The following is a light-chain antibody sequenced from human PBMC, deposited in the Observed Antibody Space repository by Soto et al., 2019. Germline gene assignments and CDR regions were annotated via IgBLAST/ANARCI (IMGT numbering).Light chain of an antibody. CDR1: QDISNY. J-gene: IGKJ3*01. CDR3: QQYDNPPFT. V-gene: IGKV1-33*01. Sequence: DLQMTQSPSSLSASVGDRVTITCQASQDISNYLNWYQQKPGKAPKLLIYDASNLETGVPSRFSGSGSGTDFTFTISSLQPEDIATYYCQQYDNPPFTFGPGTKVEIK. CDR2: DAS.